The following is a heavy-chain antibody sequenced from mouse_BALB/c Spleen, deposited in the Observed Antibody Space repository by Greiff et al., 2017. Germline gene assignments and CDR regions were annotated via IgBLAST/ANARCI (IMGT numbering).Heavy chain of an antibody. J-gene: IGHJ4*01. CDR1: GFSLTSYG. D-gene: IGHD4-1*01. CDR2: IWAGGST. Sequence: VQLVESGPGLVAPSQSLSITCTVSGFSLTSYGVHWVRQPPGKGLEWLGVIWAGGSTNYNSALMSRLSISKDNSKSQVFLKMNSLQTDDTAMYYCARDFKLGRVYAMDYWGQGTSVTVAS. V-gene: IGHV2-9*02. CDR3: ARDFKLGRVYAMDY.